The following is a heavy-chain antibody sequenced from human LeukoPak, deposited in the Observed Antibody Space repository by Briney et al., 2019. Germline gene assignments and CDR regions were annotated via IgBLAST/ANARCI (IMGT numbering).Heavy chain of an antibody. CDR1: GFTFSRSW. J-gene: IGHJ4*02. CDR3: ARGPPDGSGSYYPGDY. V-gene: IGHV3-7*01. D-gene: IGHD3-10*01. CDR2: IKYDGREE. Sequence: PGVSLRLSCVASGFTFSRSWMSWVRQAPGKGLEWVATIKYDGREEYYLNSVKGRFTISRDNAENTLYLHMNSLRDEDTAVYFCARGPPDGSGSYYPGDYWGQGTLVTVSS.